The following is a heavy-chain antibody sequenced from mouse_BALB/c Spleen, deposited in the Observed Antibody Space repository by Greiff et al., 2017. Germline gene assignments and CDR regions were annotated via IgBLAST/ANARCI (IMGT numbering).Heavy chain of an antibody. Sequence: VHLVESGPGLVAPSQSLSITCTVSGFSLTSYGVHWVRQPPGKGLEWLGVIWAGGSTNYNSALMSRLSISKDNSKSQVFLKMNSLQTDDTAMYYCAREDYYGSSPAWFAYWGQGTLVTVSA. J-gene: IGHJ3*01. CDR1: GFSLTSYG. CDR2: IWAGGST. CDR3: AREDYYGSSPAWFAY. D-gene: IGHD1-1*01. V-gene: IGHV2-9*02.